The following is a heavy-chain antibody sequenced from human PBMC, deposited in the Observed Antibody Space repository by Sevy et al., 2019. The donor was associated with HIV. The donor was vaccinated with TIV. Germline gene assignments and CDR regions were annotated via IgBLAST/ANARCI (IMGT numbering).Heavy chain of an antibody. CDR3: AGENAWGRGYS. CDR1: GGSITSLY. V-gene: IGHV4-59*08. J-gene: IGHJ4*02. CDR2: IYYNGHI. D-gene: IGHD1-26*01. Sequence: SETLSLICTVSGGSITSLYWNWIRQPPGKELEWIANIYYNGHINYNPSLKSRVTLSLDTSKNQFSLRLSSVTAADTAMYYCAGENAWGRGYSWGQGTLVTVSS.